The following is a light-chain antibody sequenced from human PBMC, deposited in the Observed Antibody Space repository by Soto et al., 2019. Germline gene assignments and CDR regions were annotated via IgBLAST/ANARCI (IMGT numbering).Light chain of an antibody. CDR2: DAS. CDR3: QQYGSSPLT. Sequence: EIVLTQSPATLSLSPGERATLSCGASQSVTINYLAWYQQRPGLAPRLLIYDASTMATGIPDRFSGSGSGTDFTLTISRLEPEDFAVYYCQQYGSSPLTFGGGTKVEIK. CDR1: QSVTINY. J-gene: IGKJ4*01. V-gene: IGKV3D-20*01.